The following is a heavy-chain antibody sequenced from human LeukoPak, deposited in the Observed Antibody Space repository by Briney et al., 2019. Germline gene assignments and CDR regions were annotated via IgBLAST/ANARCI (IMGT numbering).Heavy chain of an antibody. CDR1: GFSFSTDG. D-gene: IGHD3-10*01. V-gene: IGHV3-23*01. Sequence: PGGSLRLSCSASGFSFSTDGMSWVRQAPGKGLEWVSGILGLGGASRTYYADSVKGRSTISRDNSKNTLYLQMNSLRAEDTAVYYCARRGRVRITMVRGVIITQETQNYYYYYMDVWGKGTTVTISS. CDR3: ARRGRVRITMVRGVIITQETQNYYYYYMDV. J-gene: IGHJ6*03. CDR2: ILGLGGASRT.